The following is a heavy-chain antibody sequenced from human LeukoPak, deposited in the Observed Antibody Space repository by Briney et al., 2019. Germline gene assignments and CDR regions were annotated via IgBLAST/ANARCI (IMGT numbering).Heavy chain of an antibody. CDR1: GFTFSSYG. CDR3: AKGGGWHSSSLYFDY. V-gene: IGHV3-33*06. D-gene: IGHD6-13*01. Sequence: GGSLRLSCAASGFTFSSYGMHWVRQAPGKGLEWVAVIWYDGSNKYYADSVKGRFTISRDNSKNTLYLQMNSLRAEDTAVYYCAKGGGWHSSSLYFDYWGQGTLVTVSS. CDR2: IWYDGSNK. J-gene: IGHJ4*02.